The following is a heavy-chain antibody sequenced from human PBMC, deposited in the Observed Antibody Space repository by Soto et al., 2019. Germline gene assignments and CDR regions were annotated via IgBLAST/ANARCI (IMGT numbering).Heavy chain of an antibody. CDR2: ISYDGSNK. D-gene: IGHD6-13*01. Sequence: VAVISYDGSNKYYADSVKGRFTISRDNSKNTLYLQMNSLRAEDTAVYYCARDIASSWDYGKGYYYGMDVWGQGTTVTVSS. J-gene: IGHJ6*02. CDR3: ARDIASSWDYGKGYYYGMDV. V-gene: IGHV3-30-3*01.